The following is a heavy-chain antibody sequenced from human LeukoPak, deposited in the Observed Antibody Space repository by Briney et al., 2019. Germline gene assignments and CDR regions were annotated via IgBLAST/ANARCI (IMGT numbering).Heavy chain of an antibody. CDR1: GFTFSTYL. CDR3: ARGNIKFDY. V-gene: IGHV3-21*01. J-gene: IGHJ4*02. Sequence: GGSLRLSCAASGFTFSTYLMNWVRQAPGKGLEWVSSISSSSDYIYYVDSVKGRFTISRDNAKNSLFLQMNSLRAEDTAVYFCARGNIKFDYWGRGALVTVSS. CDR2: ISSSSDYI.